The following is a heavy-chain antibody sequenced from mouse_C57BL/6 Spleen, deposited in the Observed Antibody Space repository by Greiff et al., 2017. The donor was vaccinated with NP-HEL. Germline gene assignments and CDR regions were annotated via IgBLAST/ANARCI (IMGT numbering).Heavy chain of an antibody. CDR2: IDPSDSET. J-gene: IGHJ1*03. D-gene: IGHD1-1*01. Sequence: VKLQQPGAELVRPGSSVKLSCKASGYTFTSYWMHWVKQRPIQGLEWIGNIDPSDSETHYNQKFKDKATLTVDKSSSTAYMQLSSLTSEDSAVYYCARPFITTVVDWYFDVWGTGTTVTVSS. CDR3: ARPFITTVVDWYFDV. CDR1: GYTFTSYW. V-gene: IGHV1-52*01.